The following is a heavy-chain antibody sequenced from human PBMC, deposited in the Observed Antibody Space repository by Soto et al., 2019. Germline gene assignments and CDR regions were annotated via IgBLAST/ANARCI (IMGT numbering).Heavy chain of an antibody. Sequence: PSETLSLTCAVYGGSFSGYYWSWIRQPPGKGLEWIGEINHSGSTNYNPSLKSRVTISVDTSKNQFSLKLSSVTAADTAVYYCASSHAGAHITAAVQWGQGTLVTVSS. CDR2: INHSGST. D-gene: IGHD6-13*01. J-gene: IGHJ4*02. CDR3: ASSHAGAHITAAVQ. V-gene: IGHV4-34*01. CDR1: GGSFSGYY.